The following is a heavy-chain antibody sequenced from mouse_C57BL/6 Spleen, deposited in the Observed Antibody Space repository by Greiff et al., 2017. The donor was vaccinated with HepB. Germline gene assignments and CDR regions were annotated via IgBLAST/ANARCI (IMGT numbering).Heavy chain of an antibody. V-gene: IGHV1-64*01. CDR1: GYTFTSYW. CDR3: ARHGYYDAMDY. J-gene: IGHJ4*01. D-gene: IGHD2-2*01. CDR2: IHPNSGST. Sequence: QVQLKQPGAELVKPGASVKLSCKASGYTFTSYWMHWVKQRPGQGLEWIGMIHPNSGSTNYNEKFKSKATLTVDKSSSTAYMQLSSLTSEDSAVYYCARHGYYDAMDYWGQGTSVTVSS.